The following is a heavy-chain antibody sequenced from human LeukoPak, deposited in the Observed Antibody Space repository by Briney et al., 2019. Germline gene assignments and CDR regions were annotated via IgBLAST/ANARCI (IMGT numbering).Heavy chain of an antibody. CDR2: IYYSGSA. CDR1: GGSVSSXXXX. Sequence: PSETLSLTCTVTGGSVSSXXXXXXWIXQXXXXXXXXXXYIYYSGSAKYNPSLXXRXXXSVDTSKNQFSLKLTSVTAADTAVYYCARGFGDWGLSWFDPWGQGTLVTVSS. J-gene: IGHJ5*02. CDR3: ARGFGDWGLSWFDP. V-gene: IGHV4-61*01. D-gene: IGHD3-10*01.